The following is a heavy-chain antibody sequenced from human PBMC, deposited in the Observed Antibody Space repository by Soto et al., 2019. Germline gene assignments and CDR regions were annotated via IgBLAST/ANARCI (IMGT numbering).Heavy chain of an antibody. CDR1: GVTFTSYA. CDR3: ARGSFGFDY. Sequence: EAQLFEAGGGLVQPGGSLRLSCAASGVTFTSYAMTWVRQVPGEGRQWVSSISKSGDSTYYADSVKGRFTTSRDKSKNTLYLQMNSLRAEDTAIYFCARGSFGFDYWGQGTLVTVSS. V-gene: IGHV3-23*01. D-gene: IGHD3-10*01. J-gene: IGHJ4*02. CDR2: ISKSGDST.